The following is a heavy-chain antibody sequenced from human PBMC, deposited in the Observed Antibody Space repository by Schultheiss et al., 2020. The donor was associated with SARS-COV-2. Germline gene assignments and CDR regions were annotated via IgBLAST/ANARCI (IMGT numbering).Heavy chain of an antibody. V-gene: IGHV3-49*03. CDR2: IRSKRNGGTT. CDR1: GFTFGDYD. J-gene: IGHJ6*03. Sequence: GGSLRLSCTASGFTFGDYDMSWFRQAPGRGLEWVGFIRSKRNGGTTKYAAPVKGRFSMSSSDSISIASLQMNSLETDDTAVYYCARDQAGYVSRWFYYYLYVWGKGTTVTVSS. D-gene: IGHD6-13*01. CDR3: ARDQAGYVSRWFYYYLYV.